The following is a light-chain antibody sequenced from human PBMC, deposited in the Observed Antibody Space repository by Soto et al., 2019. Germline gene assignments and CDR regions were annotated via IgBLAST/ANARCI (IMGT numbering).Light chain of an antibody. J-gene: IGKJ1*01. CDR3: QQSYNSHPT. Sequence: DIQMTQSPSALSASVGDRVTITCRASQSIKTWLAWYQRKPGRAPNLLIYDASSLQSGIPSRFSGSGSGTEFTLTISSLQPDDSATYYCQQSYNSHPTFGQGTKVDNK. CDR1: QSIKTW. CDR2: DAS. V-gene: IGKV1-5*01.